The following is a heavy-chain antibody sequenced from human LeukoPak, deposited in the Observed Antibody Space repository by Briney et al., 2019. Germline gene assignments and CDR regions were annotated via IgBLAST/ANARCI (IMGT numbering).Heavy chain of an antibody. J-gene: IGHJ4*02. CDR2: ISSSSSTI. V-gene: IGHV3-48*04. Sequence: PGGSLRLSCAASGFTFSSYSMNWVRQAPGKGLEWVSYISSSSSTIYYADSVKGRFTISRDNAKNSLYLQMNSLRAEDTAVYYCARGLIPYCSSTSCYFSSDYWGQGTLVTVSS. CDR3: ARGLIPYCSSTSCYFSSDY. CDR1: GFTFSSYS. D-gene: IGHD2-2*01.